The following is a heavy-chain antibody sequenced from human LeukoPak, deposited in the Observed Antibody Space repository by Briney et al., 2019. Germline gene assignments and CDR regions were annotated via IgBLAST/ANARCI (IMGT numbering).Heavy chain of an antibody. J-gene: IGHJ4*02. V-gene: IGHV4-34*01. CDR1: GGSFSGYY. CDR3: ARRNGGNLDY. D-gene: IGHD4-23*01. Sequence: SETLSLTCAVYGGSFSGYYWSWIRQPPGKGLEWIGEINHSGSTNYNPSLKSRVTISVDRSKNQFSLKLSSVTAADTAVYYCARRNGGNLDYWGQGTLVTVSS. CDR2: INHSGST.